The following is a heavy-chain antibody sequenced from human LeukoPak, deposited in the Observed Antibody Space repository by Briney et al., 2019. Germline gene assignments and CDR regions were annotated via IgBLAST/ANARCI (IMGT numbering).Heavy chain of an antibody. Sequence: HVASVKVSCKASGYTFTSYDINWVRQATGQGLEWMGWMNPNSGNTGYAQKFQGRVTMTRNTSISTAYMELSSLRSEDTAVYYCAREGCSGGNCYSYWFDPWGQGTLVTVSS. CDR2: MNPNSGNT. V-gene: IGHV1-8*01. D-gene: IGHD2-15*01. J-gene: IGHJ5*02. CDR1: GYTFTSYD. CDR3: AREGCSGGNCYSYWFDP.